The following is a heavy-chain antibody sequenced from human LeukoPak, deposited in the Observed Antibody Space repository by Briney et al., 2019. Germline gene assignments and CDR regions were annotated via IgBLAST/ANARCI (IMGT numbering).Heavy chain of an antibody. CDR3: VKDADSPYDY. Sequence: PGRSLRLSCAASGFTFSSYGMHWVRQAPGKGLEWVAVISYDGSNKYYADSVKGRFTISRDNSKNTLYLQMNSLRAEDTAVYYCVKDADSPYDYWGQGTLVTVSS. V-gene: IGHV3-30*18. CDR2: ISYDGSNK. J-gene: IGHJ4*02. D-gene: IGHD2-15*01. CDR1: GFTFSSYG.